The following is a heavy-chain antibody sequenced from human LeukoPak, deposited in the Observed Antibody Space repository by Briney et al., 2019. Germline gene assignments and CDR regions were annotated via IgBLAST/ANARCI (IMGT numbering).Heavy chain of an antibody. J-gene: IGHJ4*02. D-gene: IGHD2/OR15-2a*01. CDR1: GFTVSSNY. Sequence: GGSLRLSCAASGFTVSSNYMSWVRQAPGEGLVWVSRIRSDGSDTRYAESVKGRFTISRDNAKNTLYLQMNSLRAEDTAVYYCARDWFHAIDYWGQGTLVTVSS. CDR2: IRSDGSDT. V-gene: IGHV3-74*01. CDR3: ARDWFHAIDY.